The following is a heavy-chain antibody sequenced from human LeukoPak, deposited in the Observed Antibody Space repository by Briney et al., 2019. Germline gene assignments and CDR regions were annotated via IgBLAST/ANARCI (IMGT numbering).Heavy chain of an antibody. J-gene: IGHJ4*02. Sequence: GGSLRLSCAASGFTVSSNYMSWVRQAPGKGLEWVSVIYSGGSTYYADPVKGRFTISRDNSKNTLYLQMNSLRAEDTAVYYCARVQSITMVRGVIARDYWGQGTLVTVSS. D-gene: IGHD3-10*01. CDR3: ARVQSITMVRGVIARDY. V-gene: IGHV3-66*01. CDR2: IYSGGST. CDR1: GFTVSSNY.